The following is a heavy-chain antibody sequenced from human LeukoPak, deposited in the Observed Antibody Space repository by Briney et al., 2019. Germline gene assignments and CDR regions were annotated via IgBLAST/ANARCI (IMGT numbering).Heavy chain of an antibody. CDR1: GFTFSDHY. V-gene: IGHV3-72*01. Sequence: GGSLRLSCAASGFTFSDHYMDWVRQAPGKGLEWVGRTRNKARLYTTEYAASVKGRFTISRDNSENSLYLQMDSLKTEDTAVYYCARATPDSGSYYYFDYWGQGTLVTVSA. CDR2: TRNKARLYTT. CDR3: ARATPDSGSYYYFDY. D-gene: IGHD3-22*01. J-gene: IGHJ4*02.